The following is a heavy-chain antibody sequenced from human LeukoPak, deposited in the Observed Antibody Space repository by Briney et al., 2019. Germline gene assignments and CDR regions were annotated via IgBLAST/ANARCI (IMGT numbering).Heavy chain of an antibody. CDR2: ISYDGSNK. CDR1: GFTFGSYG. J-gene: IGHJ4*02. CDR3: AIITNWNVDY. V-gene: IGHV3-30*03. D-gene: IGHD1-20*01. Sequence: GGSLRLSCAASGFTFGSYGMHWVRQAPGKGLEWVAVISYDGSNKYYADSVKGRFTISRDNSKNTLYLQMNSLRAEDTAVYYCAIITNWNVDYWGQGTLVTVSP.